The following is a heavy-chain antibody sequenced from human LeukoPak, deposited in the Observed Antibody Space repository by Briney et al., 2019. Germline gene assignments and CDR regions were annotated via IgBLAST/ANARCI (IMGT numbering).Heavy chain of an antibody. J-gene: IGHJ4*02. Sequence: SETLSLTCTVSGGSINSYYWSWIRQPPGKGLEWIGYIYYSGSTNYNPSLKSRVTISLDTSQNQFSLKLTSVTPADTAVYYCAKTAKYYYGSETYYFFEYWGQGTLVTVSS. V-gene: IGHV4-59*01. D-gene: IGHD3-10*01. CDR2: IYYSGST. CDR1: GGSINSYY. CDR3: AKTAKYYYGSETYYFFEY.